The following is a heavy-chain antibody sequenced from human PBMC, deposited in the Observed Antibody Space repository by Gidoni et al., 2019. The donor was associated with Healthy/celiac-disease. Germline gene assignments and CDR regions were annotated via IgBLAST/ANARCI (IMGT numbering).Heavy chain of an antibody. CDR2: ISWNSGSI. CDR1: GFTFDDYA. Sequence: EVQLVESGGGLVQPGRSLRLSCAASGFTFDDYAMHWGRQAPGKGLEWFSGISWNSGSIGYADSVKGRFTISRDNAKNSLYLKMNSLRAEDTALYYCAKGGAVADLDYWGQGTLVTVSS. CDR3: AKGGAVADLDY. D-gene: IGHD6-19*01. J-gene: IGHJ4*02. V-gene: IGHV3-9*01.